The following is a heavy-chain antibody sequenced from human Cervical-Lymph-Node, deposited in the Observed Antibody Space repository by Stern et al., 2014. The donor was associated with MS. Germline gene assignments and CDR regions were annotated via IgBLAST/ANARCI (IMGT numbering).Heavy chain of an antibody. CDR1: GFNFKIYA. CDR2: ISANGNVA. V-gene: IGHV3-23*04. Sequence: EXQLVESGGGLALPGGSLRLSCAASGFNFKIYAMSWVRQAPGQGLEWVSRISANGNVANDADSVKGRFTISRDNSKNTIHLQLNSLRVEDTAVYYCARESQNYYGMDVWGQGTTVTVSS. D-gene: IGHD2/OR15-2a*01. CDR3: ARESQNYYGMDV. J-gene: IGHJ6*02.